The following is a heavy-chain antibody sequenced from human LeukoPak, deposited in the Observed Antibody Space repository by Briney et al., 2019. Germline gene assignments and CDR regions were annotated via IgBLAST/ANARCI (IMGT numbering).Heavy chain of an antibody. Sequence: AGGSLRLSCAASGFTFSSYSMNWVRQAPGKGLEWVSYISSSSSTIYYADSVKGRFTISRDNAKNSLYLQMNSLRAEDTAVYYCARERRGPIWGSLSRWFDPWGQGTLVTVSS. CDR2: ISSSSSTI. CDR3: ARERRGPIWGSLSRWFDP. CDR1: GFTFSSYS. J-gene: IGHJ5*02. V-gene: IGHV3-48*01. D-gene: IGHD3-16*01.